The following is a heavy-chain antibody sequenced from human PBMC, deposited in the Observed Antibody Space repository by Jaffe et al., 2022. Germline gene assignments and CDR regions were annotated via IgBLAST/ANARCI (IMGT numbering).Heavy chain of an antibody. Sequence: QVQLVQSEAELKKPGASVRVSCKASGYSITTYYITWVRQAPGQGLEWMGWISGNNGNTNYAQQFQGRVTMTTDTFTNTAYMELSRLTSDDTAVYYCARERIPPYFYYFYMDVWGKGTSVTVSS. CDR2: ISGNNGNT. CDR1: GYSITTYY. V-gene: IGHV1-18*01. CDR3: ARERIPPYFYYFYMDV. J-gene: IGHJ6*03.